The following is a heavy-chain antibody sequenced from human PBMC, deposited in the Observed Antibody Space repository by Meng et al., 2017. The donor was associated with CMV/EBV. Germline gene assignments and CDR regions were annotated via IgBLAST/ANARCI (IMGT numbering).Heavy chain of an antibody. CDR3: ARVKMATSSRGYFDY. D-gene: IGHD5-24*01. CDR2: INSDGSST. Sequence: GESLKISCAASGFTFRSYWMHWVRQGPGKGLVWVSRINSDGSSTSYADSVKGRFTISRDNAKNTLYLQMSSLRAEDTAVYYCARVKMATSSRGYFDYWGQGTLVTVSS. V-gene: IGHV3-74*01. J-gene: IGHJ4*02. CDR1: GFTFRSYW.